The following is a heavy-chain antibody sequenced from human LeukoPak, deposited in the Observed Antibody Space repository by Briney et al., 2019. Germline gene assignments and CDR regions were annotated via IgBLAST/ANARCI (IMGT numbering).Heavy chain of an antibody. CDR3: ARGPLYYDFWSGSHVFDY. CDR1: GFTFSSYW. D-gene: IGHD3-3*01. V-gene: IGHV4-34*01. J-gene: IGHJ4*02. Sequence: PGGSLRLSCAASGFTFSSYWMSWVRQPPGKGLEWIGEINHSGSTNYNPSLKSRVTISVDTSKNQFSLKLSSVTAADTAVYYCARGPLYYDFWSGSHVFDYWGQGTLVTVSS. CDR2: INHSGST.